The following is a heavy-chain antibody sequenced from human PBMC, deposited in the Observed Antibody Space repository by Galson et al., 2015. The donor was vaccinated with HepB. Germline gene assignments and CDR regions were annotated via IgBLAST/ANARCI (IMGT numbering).Heavy chain of an antibody. Sequence: SETLSLTCTVSGGSISSYYWSWIRQPPGKGLEWIGSIYYSGSTYYNPSLKSRVTISVDTSKNQFSLKLSSVTAADTAVYYCARHSAVTTYYYYYGMDVWGQGTTVTVSS. CDR1: GGSISSYY. J-gene: IGHJ6*02. CDR2: IYYSGST. CDR3: ARHSAVTTYYYYYGMDV. D-gene: IGHD4-17*01. V-gene: IGHV4-59*05.